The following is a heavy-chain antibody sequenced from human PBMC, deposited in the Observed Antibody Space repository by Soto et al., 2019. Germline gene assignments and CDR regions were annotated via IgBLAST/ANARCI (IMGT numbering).Heavy chain of an antibody. CDR2: IYYSGST. D-gene: IGHD2-15*01. V-gene: IGHV4-39*01. Sequence: QLQLQESGPGLVKPSETLSLTCTVSGGSISSSSDYWGWIRQPPGKGMEWIGSIYYSGSTYYNPSLKSLVTISVDTSKNQFSLKLSSVAAADTAVYYCARHLPDIVVVVVGWFDPWGQGTLVTVSS. J-gene: IGHJ5*02. CDR3: ARHLPDIVVVVVGWFDP. CDR1: GGSISSSSDY.